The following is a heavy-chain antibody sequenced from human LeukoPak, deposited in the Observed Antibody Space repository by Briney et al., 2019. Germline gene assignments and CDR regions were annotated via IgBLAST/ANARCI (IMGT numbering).Heavy chain of an antibody. D-gene: IGHD3-3*01. CDR2: IGSNK. CDR1: GFTFSSYG. CDR3: AKTYDDFWSGSGCCDY. V-gene: IGHV3-30*02. Sequence: PGGSLRLSCAASGFTFSSYGMHWVRQAPGKGLEGVAFIGSNKYYADSVKGRFTISRDNSKNTLYLQMNSLRAEDTAVYYCAKTYDDFWSGSGCCDYWGQGTLVTVSS. J-gene: IGHJ4*02.